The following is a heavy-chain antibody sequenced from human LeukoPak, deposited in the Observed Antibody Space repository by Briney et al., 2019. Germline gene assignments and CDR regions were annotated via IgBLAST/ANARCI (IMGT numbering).Heavy chain of an antibody. CDR2: IKSKTDGGTI. J-gene: IGHJ4*02. V-gene: IGHV3-15*01. CDR1: GFIFSNAW. CDR3: ATSWRLTYYFDY. D-gene: IGHD6-13*01. Sequence: GGSLRLSCAGSGFIFSNAWMIWVRQAPRKGLEWVGRIKSKTDGGTIEYAAPVKGRFTISRDDSKNTLYLQMNSLKTEDTAVYYCATSWRLTYYFDYWGQGTLVTVSS.